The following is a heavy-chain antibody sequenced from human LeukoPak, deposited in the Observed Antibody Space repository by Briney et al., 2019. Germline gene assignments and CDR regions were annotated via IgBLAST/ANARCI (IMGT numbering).Heavy chain of an antibody. V-gene: IGHV4-39*01. D-gene: IGHD6-6*01. CDR3: ARRGTLSLAARFDY. CDR1: GGSISSTSYF. Sequence: SETLSLTCTVSGGSISSTSYFWGWIRQPPGKGLEWIGSLYYSGSTYYNPSLKSRVTISVDTSKNQFSLKLSSVTAADTAVFYCARRGTLSLAARFDYWGQGTLVTVSS. CDR2: LYYSGST. J-gene: IGHJ4*02.